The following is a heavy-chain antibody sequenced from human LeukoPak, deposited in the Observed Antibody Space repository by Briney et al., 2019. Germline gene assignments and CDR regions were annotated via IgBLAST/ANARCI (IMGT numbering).Heavy chain of an antibody. CDR2: INHSGST. Sequence: SETLSLTCAVYGGSFSGYYWSWIRQPPGKGLEWIGEINHSGSTSYNPSLKSRVTISVDTSKNQFSLKLSSVTAADTAVYYCARLYRRGRYCSSTSCYRWFDPWGQGTLVTVSS. CDR1: GGSFSGYY. V-gene: IGHV4-34*01. CDR3: ARLYRRGRYCSSTSCYRWFDP. D-gene: IGHD2-2*01. J-gene: IGHJ5*02.